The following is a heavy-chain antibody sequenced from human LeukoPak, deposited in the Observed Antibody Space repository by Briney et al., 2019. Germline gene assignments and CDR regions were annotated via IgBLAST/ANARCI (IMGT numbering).Heavy chain of an antibody. CDR2: ISPSSDSI. CDR1: GFMFSSYG. J-gene: IGHJ4*02. V-gene: IGHV3-48*02. Sequence: PWGSLRLSCAAPGFMFSSYGMNWVRQAPGRRLEWVSYISPSSDSIYYADSLKGRFTISRDNAEHSLYLQMNSLRDEDTAVYYCARAMRSGYDYWGQGTLVTVSS. D-gene: IGHD5-12*01. CDR3: ARAMRSGYDY.